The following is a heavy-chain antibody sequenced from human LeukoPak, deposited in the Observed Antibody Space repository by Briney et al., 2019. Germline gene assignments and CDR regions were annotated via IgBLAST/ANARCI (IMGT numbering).Heavy chain of an antibody. CDR1: GFTFSSYA. J-gene: IGHJ4*02. V-gene: IGHV3-23*01. Sequence: GGSLRLSCAASGFTFSSYAMSWVRQAPGKGLEWVSAISGSGGSTYYADSVKGRFTISRDSSKNTLYLQMNSLRAEDTAVYYCAKDSSGSGWYDYWGQGTLVTVSS. CDR2: ISGSGGST. CDR3: AKDSSGSGWYDY. D-gene: IGHD6-19*01.